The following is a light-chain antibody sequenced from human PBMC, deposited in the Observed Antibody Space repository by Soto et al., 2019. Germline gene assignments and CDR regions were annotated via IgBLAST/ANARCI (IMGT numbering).Light chain of an antibody. Sequence: EIVLTQSADDLSESPGETVALSCRASQSVTPNLVWYQQKFGQAPRLLIYGASTRATGVPARFSGSGSGTEFTLTISSLQPEDFAVYYCHQYNNWPSWKFGQGTKVDI. J-gene: IGKJ1*01. CDR1: QSVTPN. CDR3: HQYNNWPSWK. V-gene: IGKV3-15*01. CDR2: GAS.